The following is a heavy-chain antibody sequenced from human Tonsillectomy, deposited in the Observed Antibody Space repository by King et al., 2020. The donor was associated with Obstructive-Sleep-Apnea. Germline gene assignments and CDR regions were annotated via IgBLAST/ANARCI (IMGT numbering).Heavy chain of an antibody. V-gene: IGHV3-30*02. CDR3: AKEDVLYVAFDI. D-gene: IGHD5/OR15-5a*01. Sequence: VQLVESGGGVVQPGGSLRLSCTTSGFTFSSYVMHWVRQAPGKGLEWVAFIRYDGSITYYADSVKGRFTISRDNSKNSLYLQMNSLRADDTAVYYCAKEDVLYVAFDIWGQGTMVTVSS. CDR1: GFTFSSYV. J-gene: IGHJ3*02. CDR2: IRYDGSIT.